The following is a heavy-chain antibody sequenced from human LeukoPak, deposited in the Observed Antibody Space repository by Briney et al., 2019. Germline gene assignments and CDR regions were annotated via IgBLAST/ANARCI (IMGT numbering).Heavy chain of an antibody. CDR1: GYTFTSYY. V-gene: IGHV1-2*02. CDR2: INPNSGAT. CDR3: AAEYCSGASCHGAFDY. D-gene: IGHD2-2*01. Sequence: ASVKVSCKASGYTFTSYYIHWVRQAPGQGLEWMGWINPNSGATNSAQKFQGRVTMTRDTSISTAYMELSRLRSDDTAVYYCAAEYCSGASCHGAFDYWGQGTLVTVSS. J-gene: IGHJ4*02.